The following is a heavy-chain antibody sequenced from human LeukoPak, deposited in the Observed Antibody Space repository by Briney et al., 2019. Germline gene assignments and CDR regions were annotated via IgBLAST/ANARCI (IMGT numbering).Heavy chain of an antibody. D-gene: IGHD3-22*01. Sequence: SSQTLSLTCTVSGGSISSGSYYWSWIRQPAGKGLEWIGRIYTSGSTNYNPSLKSRVTISVDTSKNQFSLKLSSVTAADTAVYYCAREANYYDSSGYSSRFDYWGQGTLVTVSS. CDR1: GGSISSGSYY. CDR3: AREANYYDSSGYSSRFDY. J-gene: IGHJ4*02. V-gene: IGHV4-61*02. CDR2: IYTSGST.